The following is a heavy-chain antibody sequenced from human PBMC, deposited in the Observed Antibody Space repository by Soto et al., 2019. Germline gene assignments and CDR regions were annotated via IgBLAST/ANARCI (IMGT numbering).Heavy chain of an antibody. Sequence: QVQLVESGGGVVQPGTSLSLSCAASAFTFSNYGMHWVRQAPGRGLEWVAAIKSDGSKKYYTDSVTGRFTISRDNSDNTLHLRMNSLRAEDTAVYYCARDDCSSPSCLNYWGQGTLVTVSS. V-gene: IGHV3-33*01. CDR1: AFTFSNYG. J-gene: IGHJ4*02. CDR3: ARDDCSSPSCLNY. CDR2: IKSDGSKK. D-gene: IGHD2-2*01.